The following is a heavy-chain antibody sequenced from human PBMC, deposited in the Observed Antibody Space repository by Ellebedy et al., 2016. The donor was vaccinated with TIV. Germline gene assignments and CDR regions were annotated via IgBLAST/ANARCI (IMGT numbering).Heavy chain of an antibody. D-gene: IGHD2-2*01. CDR1: GDFVTSGAYY. V-gene: IGHV4-61*08. Sequence: SETLSLTCTVSGDFVTSGAYYWSWIRQPPGKGLEWIGYILYSGVTNYNPSLMGRVTMSVDTSKNQFSLNLNSVTAADTAVYYCARDGTVLVPAADMDVWGKGTTVTVSS. J-gene: IGHJ6*03. CDR3: ARDGTVLVPAADMDV. CDR2: ILYSGVT.